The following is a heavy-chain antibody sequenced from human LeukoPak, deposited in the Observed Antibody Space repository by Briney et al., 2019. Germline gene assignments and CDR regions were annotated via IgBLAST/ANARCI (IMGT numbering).Heavy chain of an antibody. Sequence: GGSLILSCSASGFTFSSYEMNWVRQAPGKGLEWVSYISSSGGTIYYADSVKGRFTISRDNAKNSLYLQMNSLRAEDTAVYYCTRDLSYCTITSCSYYYYGTDVWGRGTTVTVSS. CDR1: GFTFSSYE. V-gene: IGHV3-48*03. J-gene: IGHJ6*02. CDR3: TRDLSYCTITSCSYYYYGTDV. D-gene: IGHD2-2*01. CDR2: ISSSGGTI.